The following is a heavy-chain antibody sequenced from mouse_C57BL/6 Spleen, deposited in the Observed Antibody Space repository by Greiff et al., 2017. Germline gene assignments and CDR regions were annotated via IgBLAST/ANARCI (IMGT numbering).Heavy chain of an antibody. Sequence: EVMLVESGGGLVKPGGSLKLSCAASGFTFSSYAMSWVRQTPEKRLEWVATISDGGSYTYYPDNVKGRFTISRDNAKNNLYLQMSHLKSEDTAMYYCARDMGITTVVATFDYWGQGTTLTVSS. CDR2: ISDGGSYT. V-gene: IGHV5-4*01. J-gene: IGHJ2*01. D-gene: IGHD1-1*01. CDR1: GFTFSSYA. CDR3: ARDMGITTVVATFDY.